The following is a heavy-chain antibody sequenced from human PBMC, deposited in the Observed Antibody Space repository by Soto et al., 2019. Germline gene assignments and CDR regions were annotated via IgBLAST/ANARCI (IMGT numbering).Heavy chain of an antibody. Sequence: GASVKVSCKASGYTFTGYYMHWVRQAPGQGVEWMGWINPNSGGTNYAQKFQGWVTMTRDTSISTAYMELSRLRSDDTAVYYCARGTPIQGLTHTYGMDVWGQGTTVTVSS. V-gene: IGHV1-2*04. J-gene: IGHJ6*02. CDR2: INPNSGGT. CDR1: GYTFTGYY. CDR3: ARGTPIQGLTHTYGMDV.